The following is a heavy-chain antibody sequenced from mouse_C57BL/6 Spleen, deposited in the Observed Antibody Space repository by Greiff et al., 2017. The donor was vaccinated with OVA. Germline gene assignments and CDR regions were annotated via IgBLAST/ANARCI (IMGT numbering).Heavy chain of an antibody. CDR2: IDPANGNT. D-gene: IGHD1-1*01. CDR3: ARFPSYYGRGGYAMDY. Sequence: EVQLQQSVAELVRPGASVKLSCTASGFNIKNTYMPWVKQRPEQGLEWIGRIDPANGNTKYAPKFQGKATITADTSSNTAYLQLSSLTSEDTAIYYCARFPSYYGRGGYAMDYWGQGTSVTVSS. CDR1: GFNIKNTY. J-gene: IGHJ4*01. V-gene: IGHV14-3*01.